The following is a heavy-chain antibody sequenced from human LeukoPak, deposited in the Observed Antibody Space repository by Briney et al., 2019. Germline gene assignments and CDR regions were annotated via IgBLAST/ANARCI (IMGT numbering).Heavy chain of an antibody. CDR1: EGTFGGYS. V-gene: IGHV1-69*01. D-gene: IGHD3-10*01. Sequence: GASVKVSCKASEGTFGGYSIDWVRQAPGQGLDWVGGINPIFNILYYAQNFQGRVTITADESTNTAYLELDSLKHDDTAVYYCAAGRRLGELFFDYWSQGTLVTVSS. CDR3: AAGRRLGELFFDY. J-gene: IGHJ4*02. CDR2: INPIFNIL.